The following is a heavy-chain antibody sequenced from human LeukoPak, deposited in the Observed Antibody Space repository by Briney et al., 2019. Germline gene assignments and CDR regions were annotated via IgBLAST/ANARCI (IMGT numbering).Heavy chain of an antibody. J-gene: IGHJ4*02. CDR3: AKDRSYAFDY. CDR1: GFTFRSYA. Sequence: GGPLRLSCAASGFTFRSYAMSWVRQAPGKGLEWVSALSGSGDSTYYTDSVKGRFIISRDNSKNTLYLQMNSLRAEDTAVYYCAKDRSYAFDYWGQGTLVTVSS. CDR2: LSGSGDST. D-gene: IGHD1-26*01. V-gene: IGHV3-23*01.